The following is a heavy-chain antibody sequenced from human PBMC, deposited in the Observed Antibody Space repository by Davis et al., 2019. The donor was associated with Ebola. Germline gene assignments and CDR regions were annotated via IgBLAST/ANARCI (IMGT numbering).Heavy chain of an antibody. D-gene: IGHD3-10*01. V-gene: IGHV3-13*04. Sequence: PGGSLRLSCAASGFIFSSYVMSWVRQATGKGLEWVSAIGSIGDTYYQDSVQGRFTISRENAKNSLYLQMNSLRAGDTAVYYCVRVGSAWNFDLWGRGTLVTVSS. CDR2: IGSIGDT. CDR3: VRVGSAWNFDL. J-gene: IGHJ2*01. CDR1: GFIFSSYV.